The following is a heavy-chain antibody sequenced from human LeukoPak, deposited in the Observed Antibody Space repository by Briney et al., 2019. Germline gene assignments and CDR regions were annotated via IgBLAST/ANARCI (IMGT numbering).Heavy chain of an antibody. V-gene: IGHV1-18*01. J-gene: IGHJ5*02. D-gene: IGHD2-15*01. Sequence: ASVKVSCKASGYTFTSYGISWVRQAPGQGLEWMGWISAYNGNTNYAQKLQGRVTMITDTSTSTAYMELRSLRSDDTAVYYCARGVVAATRLVWFDPWGQGTLVTVYS. CDR1: GYTFTSYG. CDR3: ARGVVAATRLVWFDP. CDR2: ISAYNGNT.